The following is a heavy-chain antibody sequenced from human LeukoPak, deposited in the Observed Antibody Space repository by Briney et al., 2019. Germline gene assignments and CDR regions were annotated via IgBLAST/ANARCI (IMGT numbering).Heavy chain of an antibody. J-gene: IGHJ5*02. CDR1: GGSISSSSYY. CDR2: TYYSGST. Sequence: SETLSLTCTVSGGSISSSSYYWGWIRQPPGKGLEWIGTTYYSGSTYYNPSLKSRVTISVDTSKNQFSLRLSSVTAADTAVYYCARAKGNYGWLDPWGQGTLVTVSS. V-gene: IGHV4-39*07. D-gene: IGHD4-11*01. CDR3: ARAKGNYGWLDP.